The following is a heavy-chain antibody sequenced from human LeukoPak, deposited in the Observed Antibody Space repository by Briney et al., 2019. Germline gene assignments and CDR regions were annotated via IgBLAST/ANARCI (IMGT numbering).Heavy chain of an antibody. CDR3: ARKTGDNWFDP. Sequence: SETLSLTCTVSGGSISSYYWSWIRQPPGKGLEWIGYIYYSGSTNYNPSLKSRVTISVDTSKNQFSLKLSSVTAADTAVYYCARKTGDNWFDPWGQGTLVTVSS. J-gene: IGHJ5*02. CDR1: GGSISSYY. V-gene: IGHV4-59*08. D-gene: IGHD7-27*01. CDR2: IYYSGST.